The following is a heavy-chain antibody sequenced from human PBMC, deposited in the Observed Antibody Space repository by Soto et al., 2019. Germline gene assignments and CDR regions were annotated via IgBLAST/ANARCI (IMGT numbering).Heavy chain of an antibody. Sequence: PSETLSLTCAGSGGSISSGRYSWIWIRHPPGKGLGWIGYIYHSGSTYYNPSLKSRVTISLDRSKNQFSLNLSSVTAADTALYYCARGMTTVTTLEYWGQGTLVNVSS. V-gene: IGHV4-30-2*01. D-gene: IGHD4-4*01. CDR2: IYHSGST. CDR1: GGSISSGRYS. CDR3: ARGMTTVTTLEY. J-gene: IGHJ4*02.